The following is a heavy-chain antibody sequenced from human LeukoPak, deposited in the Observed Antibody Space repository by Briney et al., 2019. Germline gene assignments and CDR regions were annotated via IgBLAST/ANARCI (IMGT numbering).Heavy chain of an antibody. D-gene: IGHD1-26*01. CDR3: ATAGHLGIVGALFDY. Sequence: ASVKVSCKVSGYTLTELSMHWVRQAPGKGLEWMGGFDPEDGETIYAQKFQGRVTMTEGTSTDTAYMELSSLRSEDTAVYYCATAGHLGIVGALFDYWGQGTLVTVSS. CDR1: GYTLTELS. J-gene: IGHJ4*02. V-gene: IGHV1-24*01. CDR2: FDPEDGET.